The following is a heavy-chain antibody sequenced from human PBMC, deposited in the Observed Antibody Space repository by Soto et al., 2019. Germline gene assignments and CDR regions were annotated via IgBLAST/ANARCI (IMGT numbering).Heavy chain of an antibody. CDR1: GYTFTGYY. V-gene: IGHV1-2*04. J-gene: IGHJ4*02. CDR2: INPNSGGT. D-gene: IGHD3-3*01. Sequence: GASVKVSCKASGYTFTGYYMHWVRQAPGQGLEWMGWINPNSGGTNYAQKFQGWVTMTRDTSISTAYMELSRLRSDDTAVYYCAREGRRPSKYYDFWSLQSYFDYWGQGTLVTVSS. CDR3: AREGRRPSKYYDFWSLQSYFDY.